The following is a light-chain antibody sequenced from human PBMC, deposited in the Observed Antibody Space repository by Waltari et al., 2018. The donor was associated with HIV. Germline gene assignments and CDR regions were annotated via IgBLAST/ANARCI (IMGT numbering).Light chain of an antibody. Sequence: QSALTQPASVSGSPGQSITISCPGSSSDVGTYSLVSWYQHHPGKAPKLMIYEGNKRPSGVSNRFSGSKSGNSASLTISWLQAEDEADYYCSSYTSFSTVLFGGGTKLTVL. CDR3: SSYTSFSTVL. CDR2: EGN. J-gene: IGLJ2*01. CDR1: SSDVGTYSL. V-gene: IGLV2-23*03.